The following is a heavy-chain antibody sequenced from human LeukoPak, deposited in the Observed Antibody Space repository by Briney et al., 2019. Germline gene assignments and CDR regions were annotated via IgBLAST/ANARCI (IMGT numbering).Heavy chain of an antibody. CDR1: GFPFSSYG. V-gene: IGHV3-30*18. J-gene: IGHJ4*02. Sequence: PGGSLRLSCVASGFPFSSYGVHWVRQAPGKGLEWVAVISYDGSNKYYADSVKGRFTISRDNSKNTLYLQMNSLRAEDTAVYYCAKPTYYDFWSGYTEKNYFDYWGQGTLVTVSS. CDR2: ISYDGSNK. CDR3: AKPTYYDFWSGYTEKNYFDY. D-gene: IGHD3-3*01.